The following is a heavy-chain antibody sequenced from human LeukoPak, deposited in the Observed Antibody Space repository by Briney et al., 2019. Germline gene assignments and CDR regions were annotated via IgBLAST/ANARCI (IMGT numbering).Heavy chain of an antibody. CDR1: GFTFSSYA. Sequence: GSLRLSCAASGFTFSSYAMSWVRQAPGKGLEWIGYIYYSGSTNYNPSLKSRVTLSLDTSKNQFSLKLSSVTAADTAVYYCARNIAVTGTYSYSDYWGQGTLVTVSS. J-gene: IGHJ4*02. V-gene: IGHV4-59*08. CDR3: ARNIAVTGTYSYSDY. D-gene: IGHD6-19*01. CDR2: IYYSGST.